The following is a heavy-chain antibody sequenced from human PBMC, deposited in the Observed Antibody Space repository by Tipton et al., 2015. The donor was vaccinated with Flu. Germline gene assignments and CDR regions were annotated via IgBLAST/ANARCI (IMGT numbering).Heavy chain of an antibody. V-gene: IGHV3-48*03. Sequence: SLRLSCEASGFTFSSYGMHWVRQVTGKGLEWVSYISSSGNTISYADSVRGRFTISRDNTKKSLYLQLNSLRAEDTAIYYCATLTGDDYWGQGILVTVSS. CDR2: ISSSGNTI. D-gene: IGHD7-27*01. CDR1: GFTFSSYG. J-gene: IGHJ4*02. CDR3: ATLTGDDY.